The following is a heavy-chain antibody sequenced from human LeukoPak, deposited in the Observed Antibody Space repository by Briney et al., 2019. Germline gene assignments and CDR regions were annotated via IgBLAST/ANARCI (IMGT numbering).Heavy chain of an antibody. CDR3: ARISSGWTALFDY. D-gene: IGHD6-19*01. CDR2: ISGSGGST. Sequence: GGSLRLSCAASGFTFNNYAMSWVRQAPGKGLEWVSAISGSGGSTYYADSVKGRFTISRDNSKNTLYLQMNSLRAEDTAVYYCARISSGWTALFDYWGQGTLVTVSS. J-gene: IGHJ4*02. CDR1: GFTFNNYA. V-gene: IGHV3-23*01.